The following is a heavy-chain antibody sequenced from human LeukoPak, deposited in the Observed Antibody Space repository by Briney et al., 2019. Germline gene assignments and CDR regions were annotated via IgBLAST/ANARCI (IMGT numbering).Heavy chain of an antibody. Sequence: ASVKVSCKASGGTFSSYAISWVRQAPGQGLEWMGGIIPIFGTANYAQKFQGRVTITADESTSTAYMELSSLRSEDTAVYYCARAYLRLGELSALDYWGQGTLVTVSS. J-gene: IGHJ4*02. V-gene: IGHV1-69*01. CDR3: ARAYLRLGELSALDY. CDR2: IIPIFGTA. D-gene: IGHD3-16*02. CDR1: GGTFSSYA.